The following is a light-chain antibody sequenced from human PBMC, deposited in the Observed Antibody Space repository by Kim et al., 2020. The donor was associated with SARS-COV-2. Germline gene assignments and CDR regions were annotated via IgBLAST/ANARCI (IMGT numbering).Light chain of an antibody. CDR3: QAWVSSTWV. J-gene: IGLJ3*02. V-gene: IGLV3-1*01. CDR2: QDT. CDR1: ILGDKC. Sequence: VSPEQPASITSSGHILGDKCYCCYQQKPGHSPVLVISQDTKRPSGIPRRFSGSNAGNTASLTIGGTQAMDDADYCCQAWVSSTWVFGGGTKLTVL.